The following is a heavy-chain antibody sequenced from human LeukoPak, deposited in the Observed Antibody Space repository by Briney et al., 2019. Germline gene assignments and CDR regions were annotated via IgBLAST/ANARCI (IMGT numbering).Heavy chain of an antibody. CDR1: GYTFTGYY. V-gene: IGHV1-2*02. CDR2: INPNSGGT. CDR3: VRGSWLANGGFFDY. D-gene: IGHD6-19*01. J-gene: IGHJ4*02. Sequence: ASVQVSCKASGYTFTGYYIHWVRQAPGQGLEWMGWINPNSGGTNYAQNFQGRVTMTRDTSISTAYMELSNLRSDDTAVYYCVRGSWLANGGFFDYWGQGTLVTVSS.